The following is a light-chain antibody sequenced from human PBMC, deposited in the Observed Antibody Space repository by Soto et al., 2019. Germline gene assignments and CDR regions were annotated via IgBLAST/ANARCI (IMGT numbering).Light chain of an antibody. CDR3: SSFADYYSLV. CDR1: SSDVGGYNY. Sequence: QSVLTQPRSVSGSPGQSVTISCTGTSSDVGGYNYVSWYQQHPGKAPKLVIYAVNKRPSGVPDRFSGSKSGNTASLTISGLQAEDEADYYCSSFADYYSLVFGGGTKLTVL. V-gene: IGLV2-11*01. CDR2: AVN. J-gene: IGLJ2*01.